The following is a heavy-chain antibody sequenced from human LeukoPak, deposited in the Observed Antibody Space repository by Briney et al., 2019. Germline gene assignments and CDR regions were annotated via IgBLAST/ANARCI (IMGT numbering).Heavy chain of an antibody. D-gene: IGHD4-17*01. Sequence: ASVKVSCKASGYTFTGCYMHWVRQAPGQGLEWMGRINPNSGGTNYAQKFQGRVTMTRDTSISTAYMELSRLRSDDTAVYYCARSTMTTVTTQEFDYWGQGTLVTVSS. V-gene: IGHV1-2*06. CDR1: GYTFTGCY. CDR2: INPNSGGT. CDR3: ARSTMTTVTTQEFDY. J-gene: IGHJ4*02.